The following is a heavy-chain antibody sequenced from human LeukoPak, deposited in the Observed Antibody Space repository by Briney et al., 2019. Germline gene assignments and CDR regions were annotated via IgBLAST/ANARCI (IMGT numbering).Heavy chain of an antibody. J-gene: IGHJ4*02. CDR3: ARRPGGAAVAVPYFDY. D-gene: IGHD6-19*01. CDR1: GXSISSSSYY. CDR2: IYYSGST. Sequence: SEPLSLTFTVSGXSISSSSYYWGWIRQPPGKGLEWIGSIYYSGSTYYNPSLKSRVTISVDTSKNQFSLKLSSVTAADTAVYYCARRPGGAAVAVPYFDYWGQGTLVTVSS. V-gene: IGHV4-39*01.